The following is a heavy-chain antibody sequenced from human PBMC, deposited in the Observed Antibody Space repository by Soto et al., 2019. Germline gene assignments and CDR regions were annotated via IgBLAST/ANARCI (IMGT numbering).Heavy chain of an antibody. V-gene: IGHV4-4*02. Sequence: QVQLQESGPGLVKPSGTLSLTCAVSGVSIDSHDWWTWVRQPPGKGLEWIGESHQSGNTNYNSSLESRVTIALDKSRKHFSLQLDSVTVADTAVYYCATRDTGRVYWGQGTLVTVSS. CDR2: SHQSGNT. D-gene: IGHD5-18*01. CDR3: ATRDTGRVY. CDR1: GVSIDSHDW. J-gene: IGHJ4*02.